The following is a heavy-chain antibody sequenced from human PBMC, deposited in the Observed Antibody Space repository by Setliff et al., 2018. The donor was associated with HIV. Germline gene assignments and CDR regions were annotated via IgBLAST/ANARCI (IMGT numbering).Heavy chain of an antibody. CDR1: GFTFNSYA. V-gene: IGHV3-30*04. J-gene: IGHJ4*02. CDR3: AREGTTIFGVVIMGGFDN. D-gene: IGHD3-3*01. Sequence: LRLSCAASGFTFNSYAMHWVRQAPGKGLEWVAVISSDGNKKYYADSVKGRFSISRDNSKNTVYLQMNSLRDEDTAVYYCAREGTTIFGVVIMGGFDNWGQGTLVTVSS. CDR2: ISSDGNKK.